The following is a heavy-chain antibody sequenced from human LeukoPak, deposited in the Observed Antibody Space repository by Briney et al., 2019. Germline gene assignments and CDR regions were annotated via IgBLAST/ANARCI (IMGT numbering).Heavy chain of an antibody. CDR3: ARLKTGDVHKKTNKWFDP. Sequence: SQTLSLTCHVSGDSLSSSRFAWGWIRQPAWKGLEWIGRIYATGNTYYNPSLKSRVAMSVDAPRNQFALTLTSVTAADTAIYYCARLKTGDVHKKTNKWFDPWGQGTLVTVSS. D-gene: IGHD7-27*01. CDR1: GDSLSSSRFA. CDR2: IYATGNT. V-gene: IGHV4-61*02. J-gene: IGHJ5*02.